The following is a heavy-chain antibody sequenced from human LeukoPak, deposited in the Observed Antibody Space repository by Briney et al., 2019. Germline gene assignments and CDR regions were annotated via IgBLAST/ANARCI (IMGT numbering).Heavy chain of an antibody. CDR1: VFTFSSYS. V-gene: IGHV3-21*01. Sequence: GGSLRLSCAASVFTFSSYSMNGVRQAPGKGLECVLSISSNSSYIYYEDSVQGRLTHSKDNAQNSLYLQMNSLSAEDTAVYYCARGSSGWYTGDYWGQGTLVTVSS. J-gene: IGHJ4*02. CDR3: ARGSSGWYTGDY. CDR2: ISSNSSYI. D-gene: IGHD6-19*01.